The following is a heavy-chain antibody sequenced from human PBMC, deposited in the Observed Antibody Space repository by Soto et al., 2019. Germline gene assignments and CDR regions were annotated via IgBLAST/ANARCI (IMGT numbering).Heavy chain of an antibody. CDR3: AKTPVVGATSYYYGMDV. CDR2: IIPIFGTA. Sequence: SVKVSAKASGGTFSSYAISWVRQAPGQGLEWMGGIIPIFGTANYAQKFQGRVTITADESTSTAYMELSSLRSEDTAVYYCAKTPVVGATSYYYGMDVWGQGTTVTVSS. CDR1: GGTFSSYA. J-gene: IGHJ6*02. V-gene: IGHV1-69*13. D-gene: IGHD1-26*01.